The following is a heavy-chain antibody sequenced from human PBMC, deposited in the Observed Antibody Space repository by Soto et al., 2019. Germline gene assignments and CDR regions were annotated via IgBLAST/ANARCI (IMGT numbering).Heavy chain of an antibody. CDR3: ARGVLRFLEKDYYYYGMDV. V-gene: IGHV1-69*06. D-gene: IGHD3-3*01. Sequence: SVKVSCKASGGTLSSYAISWVRQAPGQGLEWMGGIIPIFGTANYAQKFQGRVTITADKSTSTAYMELSSLRSEDTAVYYCARGVLRFLEKDYYYYGMDVWGQGTTVTVSS. CDR1: GGTLSSYA. J-gene: IGHJ6*02. CDR2: IIPIFGTA.